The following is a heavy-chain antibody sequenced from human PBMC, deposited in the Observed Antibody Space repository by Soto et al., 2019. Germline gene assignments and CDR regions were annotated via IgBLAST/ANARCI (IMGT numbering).Heavy chain of an antibody. CDR1: GFTFSSYG. D-gene: IGHD3-22*01. CDR2: ISYDGSNK. CDR3: AKDQRSSVFGYYDSSGSHDY. Sequence: PGGSLRLSCAASGFTFSSYGMHWVRQAPGKGLEWVAVISYDGSNKYYADSVKGRFTISRDNSKNTLYLQMNSLRAEDTAVYYCAKDQRSSVFGYYDSSGSHDYWGQGT. V-gene: IGHV3-30*18. J-gene: IGHJ4*02.